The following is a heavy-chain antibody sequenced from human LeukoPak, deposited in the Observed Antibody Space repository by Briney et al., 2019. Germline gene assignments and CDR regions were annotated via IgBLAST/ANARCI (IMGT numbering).Heavy chain of an antibody. J-gene: IGHJ4*02. Sequence: GGSLRLSCAASRFTFSSYSMNWVRQAPGKGLEWVSSISSSSSYIYYADSVKGRFTISRDNAKNSLYLQMNSLRAEDTAVYYCAREREVYCSSTSCRDYWGQGTLVTVSS. CDR3: AREREVYCSSTSCRDY. CDR2: ISSSSSYI. D-gene: IGHD2-2*01. CDR1: RFTFSSYS. V-gene: IGHV3-21*01.